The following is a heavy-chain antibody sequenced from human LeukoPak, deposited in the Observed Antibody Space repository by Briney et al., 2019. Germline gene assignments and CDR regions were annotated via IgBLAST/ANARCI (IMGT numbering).Heavy chain of an antibody. CDR3: ANRDSQYNWFDP. D-gene: IGHD4-11*01. Sequence: GGSLRLSCAASGFTFSSYWMSWVRQAPGKGLEWVANIKQDGSEKYYVDSVKGRFTISRDNAKNSLYLQMNSLRAEDTAIYYCANRDSQYNWFDPWGQGTLVTVPS. CDR1: GFTFSSYW. J-gene: IGHJ5*02. CDR2: IKQDGSEK. V-gene: IGHV3-7*03.